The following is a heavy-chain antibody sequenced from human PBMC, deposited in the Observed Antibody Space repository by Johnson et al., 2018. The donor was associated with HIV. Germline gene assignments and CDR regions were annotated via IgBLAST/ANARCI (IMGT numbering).Heavy chain of an antibody. J-gene: IGHJ3*02. CDR1: GFTFSSYA. CDR2: ISYGGST. D-gene: IGHD5-24*01. V-gene: IGHV3-30-3*01. CDR3: AKGGVGRDGNRDAFDI. Sequence: QVQLVESGGGVVQPGRSLRLSCAASGFTFSSYAMHWVRQAPGKGLEWVAVISYGGSTGYADSVKGRFTISRDNAKNSLYLQRSSLRAEDTAVYYCAKGGVGRDGNRDAFDIWGQGTMVTVSS.